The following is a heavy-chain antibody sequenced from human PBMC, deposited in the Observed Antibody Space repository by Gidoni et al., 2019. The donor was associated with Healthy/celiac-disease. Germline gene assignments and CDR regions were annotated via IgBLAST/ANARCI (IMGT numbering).Heavy chain of an antibody. D-gene: IGHD3-10*01. J-gene: IGHJ5*02. CDR1: GGSFSGYY. CDR3: ASGRRILWFGDQPKRWFDP. V-gene: IGHV4-34*01. CDR2: INHSGST. Sequence: QVQLQQWGAGLLKPSETLSLTCAVYGGSFSGYYWSWIRQPPGKGLEWIGEINHSGSTNYNPSLKSRVTISVDTSKNQFSLKLSSVTAADTAVYYCASGRRILWFGDQPKRWFDPLGQGTLVTVSS.